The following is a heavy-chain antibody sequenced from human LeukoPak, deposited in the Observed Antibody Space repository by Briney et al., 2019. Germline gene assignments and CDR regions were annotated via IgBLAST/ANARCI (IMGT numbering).Heavy chain of an antibody. J-gene: IGHJ4*02. V-gene: IGHV4-34*01. CDR2: INHSGST. D-gene: IGHD3-16*01. CDR1: GGSFRGYY. Sequence: PLETLSLTCAVYGGSFRGYYWSWIRHPPGKGLEWIGEINHSGSTNYNPSLKSRVTISVDTSKNQFSLKLSSVTAADTAVYCCARVGGVRAPGYWGQGTLVTVSS. CDR3: ARVGGVRAPGY.